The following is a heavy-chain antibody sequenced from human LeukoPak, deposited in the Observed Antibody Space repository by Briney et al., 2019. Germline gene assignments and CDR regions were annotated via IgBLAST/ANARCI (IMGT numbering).Heavy chain of an antibody. D-gene: IGHD3-22*01. V-gene: IGHV3-53*01. J-gene: IGHJ4*02. CDR2: IYSGGST. CDR1: GFTVSSNY. CDR3: ARDYDSSGNFDY. Sequence: PGGSLRLSCAASGFTVSSNYISWVRQAPGKGLEWVSVIYSGGSTYYADSVKGRFTISRDNSKNTLYLQMNSLRAEDTAVYYCARDYDSSGNFDYWGQGTLVTVSS.